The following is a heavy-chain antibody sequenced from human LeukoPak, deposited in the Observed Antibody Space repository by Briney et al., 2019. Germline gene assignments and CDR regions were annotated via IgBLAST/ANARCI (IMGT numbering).Heavy chain of an antibody. CDR1: RFTFSSYA. Sequence: GGSLRLSCAASRFTFSSYAMSWVRQAPGKGLEWVSAISGSGGSTYYADSVKGRFTISRDNSKNTLFLQMNSRRAEDTAVYYCAKGVRGSPHDALDIWGQGTMVTVSS. CDR3: AKGVRGSPHDALDI. V-gene: IGHV3-23*01. J-gene: IGHJ3*02. D-gene: IGHD6-19*01. CDR2: ISGSGGST.